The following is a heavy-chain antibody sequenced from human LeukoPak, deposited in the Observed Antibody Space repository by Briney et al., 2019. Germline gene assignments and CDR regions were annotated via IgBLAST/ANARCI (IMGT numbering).Heavy chain of an antibody. CDR1: GFTFSDYY. V-gene: IGHV3-23*01. D-gene: IGHD3-3*01. CDR3: AKGGVVIDF. J-gene: IGHJ4*02. CDR2: ISVSGNT. Sequence: PGGSLRLSCAASGFTFSDYYMTWLRQAPGKGLEWISVISVSGNTDYADSVKGRFTISRDNSKNTLYLQMNSLRAEDTAVYYCAKGGVVIDFWGQGALVTVSS.